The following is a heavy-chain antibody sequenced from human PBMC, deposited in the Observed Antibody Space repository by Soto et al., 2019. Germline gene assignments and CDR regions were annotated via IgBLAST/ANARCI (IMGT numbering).Heavy chain of an antibody. CDR2: ISYDGSNK. V-gene: IGHV3-30*18. D-gene: IGHD2-21*02. J-gene: IGHJ4*02. CDR3: AKGAYCGGDCYSLLDY. Sequence: QVQLVESGGGVVQPGRSLRLSCAASGFTFSSYGMHWVRQAPGKGLEWVAVISYDGSNKYYADSVKGRFTISRDNSKNTLYLQMYSLRAEDTAVYYCAKGAYCGGDCYSLLDYWGQGTLVTVSS. CDR1: GFTFSSYG.